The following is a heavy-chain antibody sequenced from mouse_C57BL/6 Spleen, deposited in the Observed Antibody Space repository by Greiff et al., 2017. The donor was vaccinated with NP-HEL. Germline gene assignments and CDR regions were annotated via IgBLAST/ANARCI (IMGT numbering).Heavy chain of an antibody. Sequence: VQLQQSGAELVKPGASVKISCKASGYAFSSYWMNWVKQRPGKGLEWIGQIYPGDGDTNYNGKFKGKATLTADKSSITAYMQLSSLTSEDSAVYFCARDYSNYDFDYWGQGTTLTVSS. D-gene: IGHD2-5*01. V-gene: IGHV1-80*01. J-gene: IGHJ2*01. CDR1: GYAFSSYW. CDR2: IYPGDGDT. CDR3: ARDYSNYDFDY.